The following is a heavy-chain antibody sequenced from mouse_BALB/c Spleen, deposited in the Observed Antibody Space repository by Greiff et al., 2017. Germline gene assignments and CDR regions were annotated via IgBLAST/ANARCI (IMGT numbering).Heavy chain of an antibody. D-gene: IGHD4-1*01. CDR3: TRMGRRAY. J-gene: IGHJ3*01. CDR1: GFTFSNYW. Sequence: EVKLEESGGGLVQPGGSMKLSCVASGFTFSNYWMNWVRQSPEKGLEWVAEIRLKSNNYATHYAESVKGRFTISRDDSKSSVYLQMNNLRAEDTGMYYCTRMGRRAYWGQGTLVTVSA. V-gene: IGHV6-6*02. CDR2: IRLKSNNYAT.